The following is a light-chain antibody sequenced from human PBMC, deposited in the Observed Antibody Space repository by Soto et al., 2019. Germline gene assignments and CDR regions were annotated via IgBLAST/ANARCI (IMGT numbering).Light chain of an antibody. CDR2: LAS. V-gene: IGKV1-9*01. J-gene: IGKJ4*01. Sequence: IQLTQPPSSRSEPVGARATITCRPSQGIRNNLAWYQQKPGKAPNLLIYLASTLQGGVPSRFSGSGSGTDFSLTISSLQPEDVATYYCQYLNSFPLTFGGGTKVELK. CDR1: QGIRNN. CDR3: QYLNSFPLT.